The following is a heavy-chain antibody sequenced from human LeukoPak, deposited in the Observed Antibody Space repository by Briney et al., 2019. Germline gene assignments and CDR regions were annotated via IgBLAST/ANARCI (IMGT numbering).Heavy chain of an antibody. V-gene: IGHV1-2*06. D-gene: IGHD6-13*01. J-gene: IGHJ4*02. CDR2: INPNSGGT. Sequence: ASVKVSCKASGYTFTGYYMHWVRQAPGQGLEWMGRINPNSGGTNYAQKFQGRVTMTRDTSISTAYMELSRLRSDDTAVYYCARVSTRMAAAGLNYWGQGTLVTVSS. CDR1: GYTFTGYY. CDR3: ARVSTRMAAAGLNY.